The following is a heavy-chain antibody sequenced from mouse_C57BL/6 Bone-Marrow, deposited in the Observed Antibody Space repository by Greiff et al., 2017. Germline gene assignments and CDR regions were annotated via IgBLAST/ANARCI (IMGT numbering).Heavy chain of an antibody. J-gene: IGHJ4*01. CDR1: GYTFTSYW. CDR2: IDPSDSYT. Sequence: VKLQQPGAELVMPGASVKLSCKASGYTFTSYWMHWVKQRPGQGLEWIGEIDPSDSYTNYNQKFEGKSTLTVDKSSSTAYMQLSSLTSEDSAVYYCARGFTTVVDAMDYWGQGTSVTVSS. CDR3: ARGFTTVVDAMDY. D-gene: IGHD1-1*01. V-gene: IGHV1-69*01.